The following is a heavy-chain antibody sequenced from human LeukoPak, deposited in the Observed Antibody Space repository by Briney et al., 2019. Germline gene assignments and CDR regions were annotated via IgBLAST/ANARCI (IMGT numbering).Heavy chain of an antibody. Sequence: GGSLRLSCAASGFTFNSYAMHWVRQAPGKGLVWVSRINSDGSSTGYADSVKGRFTISRDNTKNTLYLQMNSLRAEDTAVYYCARDGLAYCGGDCYPGPDWGQGTLVTVSS. J-gene: IGHJ4*02. CDR1: GFTFNSYA. D-gene: IGHD2-21*02. CDR3: ARDGLAYCGGDCYPGPD. CDR2: INSDGSST. V-gene: IGHV3-74*01.